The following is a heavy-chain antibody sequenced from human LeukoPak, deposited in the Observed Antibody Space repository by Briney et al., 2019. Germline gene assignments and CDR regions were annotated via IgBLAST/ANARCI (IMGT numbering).Heavy chain of an antibody. CDR1: GFTFSDYY. CDR2: ISSSSSYT. D-gene: IGHD2-2*01. V-gene: IGHV3-11*05. Sequence: PGGSLRLSCAASGFTFSDYYMSWIRQAPGKGLEWVSYISSSSSYTNYADSVKGRFTISRDNAKNSLYLQMNSLRAEDTAVYYCARELVVIVPAAMGRRYNWFDPWGQGTLVTVSS. J-gene: IGHJ5*02. CDR3: ARELVVIVPAAMGRRYNWFDP.